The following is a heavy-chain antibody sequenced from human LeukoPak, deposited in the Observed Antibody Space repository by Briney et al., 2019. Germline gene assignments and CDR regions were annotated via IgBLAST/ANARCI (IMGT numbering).Heavy chain of an antibody. V-gene: IGHV3-20*04. D-gene: IGHD3-10*01. Sequence: PGGSLRLSCAASGFTFDDHGMSWVRQAPGKGLEWVSGINWNGGNTGYVDSVKGRFTASRDNAKNSLYLQMNSLRAEDTALYYCARDRGTFVLDYWGQGTLVTVSS. CDR2: INWNGGNT. CDR3: ARDRGTFVLDY. CDR1: GFTFDDHG. J-gene: IGHJ4*02.